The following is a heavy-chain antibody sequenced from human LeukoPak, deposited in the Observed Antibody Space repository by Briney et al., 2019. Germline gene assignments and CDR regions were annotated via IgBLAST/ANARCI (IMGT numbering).Heavy chain of an antibody. CDR1: GFTFSSYT. J-gene: IGHJ6*01. D-gene: IGHD2-15*01. V-gene: IGHV3-21*01. Sequence: GGSLRLSCAASGFTFSSYTMNWVRQAPGKGLEWVSYISSSSSYIYYADSVKGRFTISRDNAEDSLYLQMNSLRAEDTAVYYCARGSEGYCSGGGCYYGLDVWGQGTTVTVSS. CDR3: ARGSEGYCSGGGCYYGLDV. CDR2: ISSSSSYI.